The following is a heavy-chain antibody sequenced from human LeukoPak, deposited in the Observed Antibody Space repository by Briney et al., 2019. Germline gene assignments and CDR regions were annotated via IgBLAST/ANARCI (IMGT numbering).Heavy chain of an antibody. V-gene: IGHV1-8*02. CDR3: ARGQYNWNYGYYYYYMDV. Sequence: ASVKVSCKASGYTFTSYDINWVRQATGQGLEWMGWMNPNSGNTGYAQKFQGRVTMTRNTSISTAYMELSSLRSEDTAVYYCARGQYNWNYGYYYYYMDVSGKGTTVTVSS. D-gene: IGHD1-7*01. J-gene: IGHJ6*03. CDR1: GYTFTSYD. CDR2: MNPNSGNT.